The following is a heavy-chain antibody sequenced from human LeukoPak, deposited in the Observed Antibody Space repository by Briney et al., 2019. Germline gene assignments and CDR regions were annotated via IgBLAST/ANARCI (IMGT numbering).Heavy chain of an antibody. J-gene: IGHJ4*02. CDR1: GGSISSGGYY. CDR2: IYYSGST. V-gene: IGHV4-31*03. CDR3: ARGGGIAAAGKNFDY. Sequence: SETLSLTCTVSGGSISSGGYYWSWIRQHPGTGLEWIGYIYYSGSTYYNPSLKSRVTISVDTSKNQFSLKLSSVTAADTAVYYCARGGGIAAAGKNFDYWGQGTLVTVSS. D-gene: IGHD6-13*01.